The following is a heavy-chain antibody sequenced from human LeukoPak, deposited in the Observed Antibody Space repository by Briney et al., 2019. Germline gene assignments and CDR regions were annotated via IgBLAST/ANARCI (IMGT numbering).Heavy chain of an antibody. D-gene: IGHD3-3*01. Sequence: KPSETLSLTCTVSGGSIRTYYWSWIRQPAGKGLEWIGRIYTSGSTTYNPSLKSRVTMSVDTSKNQFSLKLTSVTAADTAVYYCARDSAPWSGHYMDVWGKGTTVTVSS. J-gene: IGHJ6*03. CDR1: GGSIRTYY. CDR2: IYTSGST. CDR3: ARDSAPWSGHYMDV. V-gene: IGHV4-4*07.